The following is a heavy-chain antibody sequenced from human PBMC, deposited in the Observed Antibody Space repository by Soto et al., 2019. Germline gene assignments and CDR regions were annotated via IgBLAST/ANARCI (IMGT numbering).Heavy chain of an antibody. J-gene: IGHJ4*02. CDR1: GFTFGYFS. Sequence: GGSLGLACATSGFTFGYFSIRWVRQAPGRGLEWVGFIRSKDYGGTTEYAASVKGRFAISRDDSTGIAYLQMNSLKIEDTAVYYCTREIPYFDSWGQGTLVTVSS. V-gene: IGHV3-49*02. CDR2: IRSKDYGGTT. CDR3: TREIPYFDS.